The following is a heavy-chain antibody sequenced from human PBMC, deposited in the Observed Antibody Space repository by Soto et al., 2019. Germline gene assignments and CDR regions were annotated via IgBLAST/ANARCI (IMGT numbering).Heavy chain of an antibody. V-gene: IGHV4-59*01. CDR1: GGSISSYY. D-gene: IGHD2-2*01. CDR2: IYYSGST. Sequence: SETLSLTCTVSGGSISSYYWSWIRQPPGKGLEWIGYIYYSGSTNYNPSLKSRVTISVDTSKNQFSLKLSSATAADTAVYYCARGQLLYYYYYGMDVWGQGTTVTVSS. CDR3: ARGQLLYYYYYGMDV. J-gene: IGHJ6*02.